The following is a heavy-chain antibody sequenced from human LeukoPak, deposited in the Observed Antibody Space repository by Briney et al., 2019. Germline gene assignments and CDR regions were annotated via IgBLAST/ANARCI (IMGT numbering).Heavy chain of an antibody. CDR3: ATYGSGVQASFDY. Sequence: ASVKVFCKASGYSFTKYYMHWMRQAPGQGLEWMGVINPRDGGTSFAQKFQGRVTMTRDTSTSTVYMGLSSLRSEDTAVYYCATYGSGVQASFDYWGQGSLVTVSS. D-gene: IGHD3-10*01. J-gene: IGHJ4*02. V-gene: IGHV1-46*01. CDR2: INPRDGGT. CDR1: GYSFTKYY.